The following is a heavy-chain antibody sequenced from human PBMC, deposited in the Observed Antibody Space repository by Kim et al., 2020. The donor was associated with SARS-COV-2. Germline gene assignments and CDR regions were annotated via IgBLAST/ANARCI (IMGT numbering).Heavy chain of an antibody. CDR2: ISYDGSNK. D-gene: IGHD1-20*01. V-gene: IGHV3-30*18. CDR3: AKDLYKYRAGTSYYFDY. Sequence: GGSLRLSCAASGFTFSSYGMHWVRQAPGKGLEWVAVISYDGSNKYYADSVKGRFTISRDNSKNTPYLQMNSLRAEDTAVYYCAKDLYKYRAGTSYYFDY. CDR1: GFTFSSYG. J-gene: IGHJ4*01.